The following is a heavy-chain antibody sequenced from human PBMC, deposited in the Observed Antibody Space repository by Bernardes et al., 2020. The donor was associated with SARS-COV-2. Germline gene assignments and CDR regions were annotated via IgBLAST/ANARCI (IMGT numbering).Heavy chain of an antibody. CDR3: ARGAWGPDY. CDR2: IYYSGNT. J-gene: IGHJ4*02. D-gene: IGHD1-26*01. V-gene: IGHV4-59*11. CDR1: GDSINSHY. Sequence: SETLSLTCSVSGDSINSHYWSWIRQPPGRGLEWIGYIYYSGNTNNNPSLKSRVTMSVDTSKNQLSLKLTSVTAADTAVYYCARGAWGPDYWGQGTLVTVSP.